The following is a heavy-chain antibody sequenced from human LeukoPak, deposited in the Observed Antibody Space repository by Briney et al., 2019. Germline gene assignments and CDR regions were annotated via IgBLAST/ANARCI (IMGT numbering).Heavy chain of an antibody. CDR1: AFTFRGFI. CDR2: LYSAGNT. Sequence: GGSLRLACAAPAFTFRGFIIHWVRQAPGKGLEWVSVLYSAGNTYYADFVKGRFAISRDNSKNTLFLQMDSLRPEDTAVYYCARARDYIVVDFWGQGTLVTVSS. CDR3: ARARDYIVVDF. V-gene: IGHV3-66*02. J-gene: IGHJ4*02. D-gene: IGHD5-12*01.